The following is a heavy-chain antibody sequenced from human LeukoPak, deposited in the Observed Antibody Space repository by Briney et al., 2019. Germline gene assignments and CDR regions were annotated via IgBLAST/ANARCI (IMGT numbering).Heavy chain of an antibody. D-gene: IGHD1-14*01. CDR3: TRRRGLEPPDY. V-gene: IGHV4-39*01. Sequence: SETLSLTCTVSGDSISNSNYYWGWIRQPPGKGLEWIGSIYYSGNTYYKPSLKSRVTISVDTSKNQFSLKLSSVTAADTAVYYCTRRRGLEPPDYWGQGTLVTVSS. CDR2: IYYSGNT. CDR1: GDSISNSNYY. J-gene: IGHJ4*02.